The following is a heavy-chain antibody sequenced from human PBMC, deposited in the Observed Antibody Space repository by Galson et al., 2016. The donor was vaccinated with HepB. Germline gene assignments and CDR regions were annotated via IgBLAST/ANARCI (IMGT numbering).Heavy chain of an antibody. J-gene: IGHJ3*02. CDR3: ARDPGRTTIEYAFDI. V-gene: IGHV3-7*01. CDR1: EFPFSFYS. D-gene: IGHD1-26*01. CDR2: IERVGSQ. Sequence: SLRLSCAASEFPFSFYSMAWVRQAPGKGLEWVASIERVGSQYVDSVTGRFTISRDNTKNSLYLQMNSLRAEDTAIYYCARDPGRTTIEYAFDIWGQGTMVTVSS.